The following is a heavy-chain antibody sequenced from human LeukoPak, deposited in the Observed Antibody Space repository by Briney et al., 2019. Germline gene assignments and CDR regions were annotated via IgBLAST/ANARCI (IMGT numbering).Heavy chain of an antibody. CDR2: ISSSGSTI. CDR1: GFTFSSYE. Sequence: GGSLRLSCAASGFTFSSYEMNWVRQAPGKGLEWVSYISSSGSTIYYADSVKGRFTISRDNAKNSLYLQMNSLRAEDTAVYYCFMSTATGDDYGGRGPVAPVSS. J-gene: IGHJ4*02. D-gene: IGHD3-16*01. V-gene: IGHV3-48*03. CDR3: FMSTATGDDY.